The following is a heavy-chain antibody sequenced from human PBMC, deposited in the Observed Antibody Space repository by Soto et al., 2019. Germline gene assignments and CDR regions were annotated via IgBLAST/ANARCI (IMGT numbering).Heavy chain of an antibody. Sequence: EVPLVESGGGLIQPGGSLRLSFAASGFTVTNKYMTWVRQAPGKGLEWVSVIYSGGSTSYADSVKGRFTISRDNSKNILYLQMHSLRAEDTAVYYCARVDYGDYGWYFDLWGRGTLVTVSS. D-gene: IGHD4-17*01. CDR2: IYSGGST. V-gene: IGHV3-53*01. CDR1: GFTVTNKY. J-gene: IGHJ2*01. CDR3: ARVDYGDYGWYFDL.